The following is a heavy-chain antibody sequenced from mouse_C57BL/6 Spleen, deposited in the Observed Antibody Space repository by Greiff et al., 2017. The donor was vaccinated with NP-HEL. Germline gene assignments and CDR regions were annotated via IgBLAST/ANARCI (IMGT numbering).Heavy chain of an antibody. J-gene: IGHJ1*03. D-gene: IGHD1-1*01. CDR2: IDPSDSYT. Sequence: QVQLKQPGAELVRPGTSVKLSCKASGYTFTSYWMHWVKQRPGQGLEWIGVIDPSDSYTNYNQKFKGKATLTVDTSSRTAYMKLSSLTSEDAAVYYCARTGYYGSSYGYFDVWGTGTTVTVSS. CDR1: GYTFTSYW. V-gene: IGHV1-59*01. CDR3: ARTGYYGSSYGYFDV.